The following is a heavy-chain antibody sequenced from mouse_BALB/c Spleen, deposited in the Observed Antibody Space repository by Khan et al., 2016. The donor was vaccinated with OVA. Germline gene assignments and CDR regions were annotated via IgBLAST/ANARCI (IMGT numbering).Heavy chain of an antibody. J-gene: IGHJ3*01. Sequence: QVQLQQSGPELVKPGASVRMSCNATGYTFTDFLICWVKQRAGQGLEWIGEIYPGNGYIYYNEKFKGKATLTSDRTSNTAYMELSSLTSADSAVYFCARAGYGGFAYWGQGTLVTVSA. CDR3: ARAGYGGFAY. CDR2: IYPGNGYI. D-gene: IGHD3-2*02. V-gene: IGHV1-81*01. CDR1: GYTFTDFL.